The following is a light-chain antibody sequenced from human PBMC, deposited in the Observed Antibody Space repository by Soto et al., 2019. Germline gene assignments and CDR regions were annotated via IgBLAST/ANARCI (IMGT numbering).Light chain of an antibody. J-gene: IGLJ1*01. Sequence: QSVLTQPPSASGSPGQSVAISCTGTSSDVGGYDYVSWYQQHPGKAPKLMIYDVSKRPSGVPDRFSGSKSGNTASLTVSGLQAEDEADYYCSSYAGTYIAFGTGTKVTVL. CDR1: SSDVGGYDY. CDR2: DVS. V-gene: IGLV2-8*01. CDR3: SSYAGTYIA.